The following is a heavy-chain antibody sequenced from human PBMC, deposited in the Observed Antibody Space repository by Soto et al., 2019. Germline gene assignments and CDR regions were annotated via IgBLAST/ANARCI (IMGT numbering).Heavy chain of an antibody. D-gene: IGHD3-22*01. J-gene: IGHJ4*02. V-gene: IGHV4-59*08. Sequence: PSETLSLTCPFSGGSISSYYWSWIRQPPGKGLEWIGYIYYSGSTNYNPSLKSRVTISVDTSKNQFSLKLSSVTATDTAVYYCASTRMIVAHFDYWGQGTLVTVSS. CDR2: IYYSGST. CDR3: ASTRMIVAHFDY. CDR1: GGSISSYY.